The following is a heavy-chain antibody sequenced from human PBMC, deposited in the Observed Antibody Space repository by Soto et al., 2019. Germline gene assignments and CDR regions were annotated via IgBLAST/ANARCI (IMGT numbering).Heavy chain of an antibody. CDR2: IYYSGST. J-gene: IGHJ4*02. D-gene: IGHD4-17*01. Sequence: QVPLQESGPGLVKPSQTLSLTCTVSGGSISTGGYYWTWIRQHPGKGLEWIGYIYYSGSTYYNPSLKRRVTISVDTSKNQFSLKLSSVTAADTAVYYCAIGLSVTLFDNWGQGTLVTVSS. CDR1: GGSISTGGYY. V-gene: IGHV4-31*03. CDR3: AIGLSVTLFDN.